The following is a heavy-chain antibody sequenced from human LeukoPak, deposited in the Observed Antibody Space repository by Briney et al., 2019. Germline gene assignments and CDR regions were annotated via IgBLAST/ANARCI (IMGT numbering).Heavy chain of an antibody. V-gene: IGHV3-21*04. Sequence: GGSLRLSCAASGFTFSSYSMNWVRQAPGKGLEWVSSITRSNYIYYADSVKGRFTISRDNAKNSLYLQMNSLRAEDTAVYYCARGGWNDYWGQGTLVTVSS. CDR1: GFTFSSYS. D-gene: IGHD1-1*01. J-gene: IGHJ4*02. CDR3: ARGGWNDY. CDR2: ITRSNYI.